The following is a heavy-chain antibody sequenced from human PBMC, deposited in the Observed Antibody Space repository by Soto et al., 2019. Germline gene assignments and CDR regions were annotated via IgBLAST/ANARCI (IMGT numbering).Heavy chain of an antibody. CDR3: ARFSGSYTPSYYYYGMDV. CDR2: ISAYNGNT. Sequence: QVQLVQSGAEVKKPGASVKVSCKASGYTFTSYGISWVRQAPGQGLEWMGWISAYNGNTNYAQKLQGRVTMTTDTSTSTADMELRSLRSDDTAVYYCARFSGSYTPSYYYYGMDVWGQGTTVTVSS. D-gene: IGHD1-26*01. CDR1: GYTFTSYG. J-gene: IGHJ6*02. V-gene: IGHV1-18*01.